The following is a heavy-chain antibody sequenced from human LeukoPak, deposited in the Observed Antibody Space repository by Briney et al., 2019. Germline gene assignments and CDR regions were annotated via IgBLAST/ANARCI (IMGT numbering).Heavy chain of an antibody. V-gene: IGHV4-61*02. J-gene: IGHJ2*01. D-gene: IGHD2-2*01. CDR2: IYTSGST. CDR3: ARVPGGYCSSTSCYHYFDF. Sequence: SETLSLTCTVSGGSISSGSYYWSWIRQPAGKGLEWIGRIYTSGSTNYNPSLKSRVTISVDTSKNQFSLKLSSVTAADTAVYYCARVPGGYCSSTSCYHYFDFWGRGTLVTVSS. CDR1: GGSISSGSYY.